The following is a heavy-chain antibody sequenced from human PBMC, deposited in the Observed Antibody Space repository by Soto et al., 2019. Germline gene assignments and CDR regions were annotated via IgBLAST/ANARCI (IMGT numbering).Heavy chain of an antibody. CDR3: AAAAIPVAGRHPDF. J-gene: IGHJ4*02. Sequence: APVKVSCKASGYMFTGFYLHWVRQAPGQGLEWMGWINPNNGVTTYAKNFQGRVTMTRDSSISTAYMELSSLRSDDTAVYFCAAAAIPVAGRHPDFWGQGTVVTVSS. D-gene: IGHD6-19*01. V-gene: IGHV1-2*02. CDR2: INPNNGVT. CDR1: GYMFTGFY.